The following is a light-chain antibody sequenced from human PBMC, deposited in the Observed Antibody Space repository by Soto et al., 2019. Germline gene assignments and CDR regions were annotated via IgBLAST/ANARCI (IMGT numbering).Light chain of an antibody. CDR1: ETVLKK. J-gene: IGKJ2*01. CDR2: DAS. CDR3: QQYYGWPPGYT. Sequence: DTVLTQSPVTLSLSPGDSAIFYCRASETVLKKLAWYQQKPGQPPRLLIYDASIRATGIPDRFGGDGSGTDFTLTINSLQSEDFAVYYCQQYYGWPPGYTFGEGTQLEI. V-gene: IGKV3-15*01.